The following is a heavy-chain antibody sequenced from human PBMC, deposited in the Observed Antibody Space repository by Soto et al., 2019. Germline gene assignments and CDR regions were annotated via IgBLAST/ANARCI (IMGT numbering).Heavy chain of an antibody. CDR2: IYNDGTT. D-gene: IGHD3-10*01. CDR3: VRPLPSGRNYGMDV. Sequence: PVGSLRLSCTASGLSVRNNYMSWVRQAPGMGPEWVSVIYNDGTTYYADSVKGRFTISRDTSKNTLSLQMDSLRAEDTAVYYCVRPLPSGRNYGMDVWGQGTTVTVSS. J-gene: IGHJ6*02. V-gene: IGHV3-53*01. CDR1: GLSVRNNY.